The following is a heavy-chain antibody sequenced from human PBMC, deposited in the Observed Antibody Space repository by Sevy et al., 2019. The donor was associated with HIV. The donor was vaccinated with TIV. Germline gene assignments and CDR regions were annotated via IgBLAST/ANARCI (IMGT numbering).Heavy chain of an antibody. V-gene: IGHV3-23*01. J-gene: IGHJ4*02. CDR1: GFSLSSYA. D-gene: IGHD1-26*01. CDR3: AKDGIVGATGNYFDY. CDR2: ISGSGGST. Sequence: GGSLRLSCAASGFSLSSYAMSWVRQAPGKGLEWVSAISGSGGSTYYAYSVKGRFTISRDNSKNTLYLQMNSLRAEDTAVYYCAKDGIVGATGNYFDYWGQGPLVTVSS.